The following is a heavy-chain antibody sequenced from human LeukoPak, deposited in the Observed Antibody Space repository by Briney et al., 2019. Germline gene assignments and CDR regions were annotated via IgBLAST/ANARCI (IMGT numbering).Heavy chain of an antibody. CDR2: IKEDGSEK. Sequence: PGGSLRLSCAASGFTFSSFEMTWVRQAPGKGLEWVANIKEDGSEKYYVDSVKGRFTISRDNAKNSLYLQMNSLRAEDTAVYYCARKARGYSSGWYAFSYWGQGTLVTVSS. J-gene: IGHJ4*02. V-gene: IGHV3-7*01. CDR1: GFTFSSFE. CDR3: ARKARGYSSGWYAFSY. D-gene: IGHD6-19*01.